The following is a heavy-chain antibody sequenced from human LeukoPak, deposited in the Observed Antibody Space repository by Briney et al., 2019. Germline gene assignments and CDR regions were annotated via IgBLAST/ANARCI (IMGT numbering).Heavy chain of an antibody. CDR1: GFTFSSYS. CDR3: ARDRGGSYSAIDY. CDR2: ISSSSITI. Sequence: GGSLRLSCAASGFTFSSYSLNWVHQAPGKGLEWVSFISSSSITIYYADSVKGRFTISRDNAEKSLCLQMNSLRAEDTAVYYCARDRGGSYSAIDYWGQGTLVTVSS. V-gene: IGHV3-48*04. J-gene: IGHJ4*02. D-gene: IGHD2-15*01.